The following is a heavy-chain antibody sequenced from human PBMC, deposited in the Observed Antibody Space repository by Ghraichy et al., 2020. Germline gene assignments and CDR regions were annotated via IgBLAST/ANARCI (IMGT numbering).Heavy chain of an antibody. D-gene: IGHD7-27*01. CDR3: AKEGWGNPVEFDS. J-gene: IGHJ4*02. V-gene: IGHV3-23*01. CDR1: GFTFSSYA. CDR2: ISANGGRT. Sequence: GGSLRLSCAVSGFTFSSYALSWVRQAPGKGLEWVSSISANGGRTYYADSVKGRFTISRDNSKHTLYLQMNSLRGEDTAVYYCAKEGWGNPVEFDSWGQGALVTVSS.